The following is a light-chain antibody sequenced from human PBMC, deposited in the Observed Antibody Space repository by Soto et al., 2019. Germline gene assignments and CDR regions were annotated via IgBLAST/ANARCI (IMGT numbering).Light chain of an antibody. Sequence: EIVLTQSPGTLSLSPGERATLSCRASQSVSSNYLAWYQQKPGQAPRLLIYGVSTRATGISARFSGSGSGTEFTLTISSLQSEDFAVYYCQQYEKWPPSITFGQGTRLEIK. CDR1: QSVSSN. V-gene: IGKV3-15*01. J-gene: IGKJ5*01. CDR2: GVS. CDR3: QQYEKWPPSIT.